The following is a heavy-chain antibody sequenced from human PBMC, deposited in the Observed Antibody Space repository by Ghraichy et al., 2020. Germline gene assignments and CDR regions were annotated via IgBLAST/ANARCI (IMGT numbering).Heavy chain of an antibody. V-gene: IGHV1-2*02. Sequence: APVKVPCKASGYTFTGYYMHWVRQAPGQGLEWMGWINPNSGGTNYAQKFQGRVTMTRDTSISTAYMELSRLRSDDTAVYYCAGSTYYDILTGYSFDYWGQGTLVTVSS. CDR1: GYTFTGYY. CDR3: AGSTYYDILTGYSFDY. CDR2: INPNSGGT. D-gene: IGHD3-9*01. J-gene: IGHJ4*02.